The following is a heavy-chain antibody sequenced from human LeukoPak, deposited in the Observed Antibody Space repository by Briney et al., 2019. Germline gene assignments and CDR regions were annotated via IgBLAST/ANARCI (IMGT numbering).Heavy chain of an antibody. J-gene: IGHJ4*02. CDR3: ARGTGSYFTPYYFDY. CDR2: IYFSGSI. Sequence: SETLSLTCTVSGGSISTYYWNWIRQPPGKGLEWIGYIYFSGSINYNRSLKSRVTISVDTSKNQFSLRPNSVTAADTAVYYCARGTGSYFTPYYFDYWGQGTLVTVSS. CDR1: GGSISTYY. D-gene: IGHD1-26*01. V-gene: IGHV4-59*01.